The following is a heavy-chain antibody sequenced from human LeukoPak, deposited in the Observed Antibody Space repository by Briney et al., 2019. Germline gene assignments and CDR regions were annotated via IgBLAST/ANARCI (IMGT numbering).Heavy chain of an antibody. CDR3: ATSQSSVAGIVGD. Sequence: GGSLRLSCAASGFTFSDYFMTWVRQAPGKGLEWVSYISGSGSNKYYADSVKGRFTISRDNAKNSLYLQMNSLRVEDTAVYYCATSQSSVAGIVGDWGQGTLVTVSS. J-gene: IGHJ4*02. CDR2: ISGSGSNK. V-gene: IGHV3-11*04. CDR1: GFTFSDYF. D-gene: IGHD6-19*01.